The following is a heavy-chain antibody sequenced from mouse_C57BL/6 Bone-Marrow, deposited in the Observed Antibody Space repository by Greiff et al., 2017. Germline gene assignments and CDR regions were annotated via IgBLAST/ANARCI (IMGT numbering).Heavy chain of an antibody. Sequence: QVQLQQSGAELARPGASVQLSCKASGYTFTSYGISWVKQRTGQGLEWIGEIYPRSGNTYYNEKFKGKATLTADKSSSTAYMELRSLTSEDSAVYFCASSLPPAWFAYWGQGTLVTVSA. V-gene: IGHV1-81*01. CDR2: IYPRSGNT. D-gene: IGHD2-1*01. J-gene: IGHJ3*01. CDR1: GYTFTSYG. CDR3: ASSLPPAWFAY.